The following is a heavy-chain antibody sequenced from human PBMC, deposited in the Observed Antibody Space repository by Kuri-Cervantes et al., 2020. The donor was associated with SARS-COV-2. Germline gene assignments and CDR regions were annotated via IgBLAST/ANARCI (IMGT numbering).Heavy chain of an antibody. D-gene: IGHD3-10*01. CDR3: ARDDRAGHFDV. V-gene: IGHV3-7*03. Sequence: LKISCVASGFTFTDYWMSWVRQAPGKGLEWVGNVRPDGNSKGYVDAVKGRFTISRDNAKNSLYLQMDSLSAEDTAVYYCARDDRAGHFDVWGQGTMVTVSS. CDR2: VRPDGNSK. J-gene: IGHJ3*01. CDR1: GFTFTDYW.